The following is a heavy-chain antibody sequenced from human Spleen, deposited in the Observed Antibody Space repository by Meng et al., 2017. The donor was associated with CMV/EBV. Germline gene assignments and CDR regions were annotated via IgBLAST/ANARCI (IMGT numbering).Heavy chain of an antibody. V-gene: IGHV1-18*01. CDR2: ISTYNGHT. Sequence: ASVKVSCKASGYTFTSYAMHWVRQAPGQGLEWMGWISTYNGHTKYAQRLQGRVTMTTDTSTSTVYMEVRSLRSDDTAVYYCVRDGTGITAFDYWGQGTPVTVSS. D-gene: IGHD1-7*01. CDR3: VRDGTGITAFDY. CDR1: GYTFTSYA. J-gene: IGHJ4*02.